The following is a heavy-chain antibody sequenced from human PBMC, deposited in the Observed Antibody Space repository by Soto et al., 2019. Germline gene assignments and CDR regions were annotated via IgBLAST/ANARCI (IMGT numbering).Heavy chain of an antibody. CDR2: INHSGST. J-gene: IGHJ5*02. CDR1: GGSFSGYY. V-gene: IGHV4-34*01. D-gene: IGHD3-3*01. CDR3: ARATIFGVVIMQNWFDP. Sequence: QVRLQQWGAGLLKPSETLSLTCAVYGGSFSGYYWSWIRQPPGKGLEWIGEINHSGSTNYNPSLKSRVTISVDTSKNQFSLKLSSVTAADTAVYYCARATIFGVVIMQNWFDPWGQGTLVTVSS.